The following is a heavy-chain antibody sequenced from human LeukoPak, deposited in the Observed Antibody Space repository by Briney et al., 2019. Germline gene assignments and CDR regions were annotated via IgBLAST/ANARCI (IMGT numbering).Heavy chain of an antibody. CDR1: GFTFGTYG. CDR3: AKKKAGDGDRLDS. CDR2: IRFDGKNT. V-gene: IGHV3-30*02. D-gene: IGHD5-24*01. J-gene: IGHJ4*02. Sequence: GGSLRLSCAASGFTFGTYGMHWVRQAPGKGLEWVAYIRFDGKNTNYADSVKGRLTISRDNSKNTLYLQMNTVTTEDTGIHYCAKKKAGDGDRLDSWGQGTRVTVSA.